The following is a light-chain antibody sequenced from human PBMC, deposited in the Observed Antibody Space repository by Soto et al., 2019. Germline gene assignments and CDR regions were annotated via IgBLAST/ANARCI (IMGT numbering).Light chain of an antibody. CDR2: DVS. CDR3: QQYNNWPFS. CDR1: QSVGSD. Sequence: EIVLTQSPATLSLSPGQGSSLSCRASQSVGSDLAWFQQKSGQAPRLLIYDVSNRAPGIPARFSGSGSGTDFTLTSSGLQSEDSAVYFCQQYNNWPFSFGQGTRLEIK. V-gene: IGKV3-11*01. J-gene: IGKJ5*01.